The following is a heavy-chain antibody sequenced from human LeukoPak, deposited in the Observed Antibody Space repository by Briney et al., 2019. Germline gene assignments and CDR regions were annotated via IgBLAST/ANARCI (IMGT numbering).Heavy chain of an antibody. CDR2: ISSSGSTI. CDR3: ARASYCSSTSCPKTYYYYGMDA. D-gene: IGHD2-2*01. Sequence: NSGGSLRLSCAASGFTFSDYYMSWIRQAPGKGLEWVSYISSSGSTIYYADSVKGRFTISRDNAKNSLYLQMNSLRAEDTAVYYCARASYCSSTSCPKTYYYYGMDAWGQGTTVTVSS. V-gene: IGHV3-11*01. J-gene: IGHJ6*02. CDR1: GFTFSDYY.